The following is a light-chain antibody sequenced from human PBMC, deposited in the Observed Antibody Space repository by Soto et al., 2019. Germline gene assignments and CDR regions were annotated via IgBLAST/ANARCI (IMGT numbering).Light chain of an antibody. CDR2: DND. V-gene: IGLV1-44*01. CDR3: ATWDDSRNGYV. Sequence: QSVLTQPPSASGTPGQRVTISASGSSSNIGSNTVSWYQQLPGTAPKLLIYDNDERPSGVPDRFSGSKSATSASLAISGLHSEDEGDYYCATWDDSRNGYVFGPGTKVTVL. J-gene: IGLJ1*01. CDR1: SSNIGSNT.